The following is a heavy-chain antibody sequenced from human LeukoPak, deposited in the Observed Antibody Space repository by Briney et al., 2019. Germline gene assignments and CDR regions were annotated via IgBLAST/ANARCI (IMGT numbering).Heavy chain of an antibody. V-gene: IGHV3-7*01. CDR2: IKQDGTEK. CDR3: AREYSGSFDY. CDR1: GFTFTTYW. D-gene: IGHD1-26*01. Sequence: PGGSLRLSCAASGFTFTTYWLGWVRQPPGKGLESVANIKQDGTEKYYVDSVKGRFTISRDNAKNSLYLQMNSLRAEDTAGYYCAREYSGSFDYWGQGTLVTVSS. J-gene: IGHJ4*02.